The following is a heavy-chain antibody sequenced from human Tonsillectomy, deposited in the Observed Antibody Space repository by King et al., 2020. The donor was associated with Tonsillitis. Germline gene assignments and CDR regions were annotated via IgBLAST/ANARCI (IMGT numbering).Heavy chain of an antibody. J-gene: IGHJ3*02. CDR3: ARGLVLRFLEWLLYPQAFDI. D-gene: IGHD3-3*01. CDR1: GGSISSSSYY. CDR2: IYYSGST. Sequence: QLQESGPGLVKPSETLSLTCTVSGGSISSSSYYWGWIRQPPGKGLEWIGSIYYSGSTYYNPSLKSRVTISVDTSKNQFSLKLSSVTAADTAVYYCARGLVLRFLEWLLYPQAFDIWGQGTMVTVSP. V-gene: IGHV4-39*07.